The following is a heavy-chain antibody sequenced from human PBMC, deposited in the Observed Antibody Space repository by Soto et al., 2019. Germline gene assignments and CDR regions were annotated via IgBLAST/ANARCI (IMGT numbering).Heavy chain of an antibody. D-gene: IGHD6-19*01. J-gene: IGHJ3*02. CDR2: IDPSDSYT. CDR1: GYSFTSYW. Sequence: GESLKISCKGSGYSFTSYWISWVRQMPGKGLERMGRIDPSDSYTNYSPSFQGHVTISADKSISTAYLQWSSLKASDTAMYYCARSPGTGYSSGWSTIDIWGQGTMVTVSS. V-gene: IGHV5-10-1*01. CDR3: ARSPGTGYSSGWSTIDI.